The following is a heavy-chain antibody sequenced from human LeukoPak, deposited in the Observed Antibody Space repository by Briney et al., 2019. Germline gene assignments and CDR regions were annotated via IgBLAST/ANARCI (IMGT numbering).Heavy chain of an antibody. J-gene: IGHJ5*02. V-gene: IGHV4-61*09. Sequence: PSQTLSLTCTVSGGSISSGSYYWSWIRQPAGKRLEWIGHIYRSGSTNYNPSLKSRVTISVDTSKNQFSLKLSSVTAADTAVYYCARENSSGYSKYNWFDPWGQGTLVTVSS. D-gene: IGHD3-22*01. CDR1: GGSISSGSYY. CDR2: IYRSGST. CDR3: ARENSSGYSKYNWFDP.